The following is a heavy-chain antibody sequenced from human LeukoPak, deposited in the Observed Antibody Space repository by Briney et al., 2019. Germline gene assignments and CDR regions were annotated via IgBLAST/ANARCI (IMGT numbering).Heavy chain of an antibody. CDR1: GYTFTGYY. CDR2: INPNSGGT. CDR3: ARLVGQDFRLDY. J-gene: IGHJ4*02. D-gene: IGHD3-10*01. V-gene: IGHV1-2*02. Sequence: ASVTVSCKASGYTFTGYYMHWVRQAPGQGLEWMGWINPNSGGTNYAQKFQGRVTMTRDTSISTAYMELSRLRSDDTAVYHCARLVGQDFRLDYWGQGTLVTVSS.